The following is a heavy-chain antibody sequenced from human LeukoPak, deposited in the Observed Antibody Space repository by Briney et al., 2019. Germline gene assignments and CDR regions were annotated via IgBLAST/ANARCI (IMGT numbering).Heavy chain of an antibody. CDR2: ISFNGSNK. Sequence: PGGSLRLSCAASGFTFSSYDMHWVRQAPGKGLVWVAVISFNGSNKYYADSVKGRFTISRDNSKNTLYLQMSSLRAEDTAVYYCAREWRYNWNDVVAFDIWGQGTMVTVSS. J-gene: IGHJ3*02. D-gene: IGHD1-1*01. CDR1: GFTFSSYD. CDR3: AREWRYNWNDVVAFDI. V-gene: IGHV3-30*03.